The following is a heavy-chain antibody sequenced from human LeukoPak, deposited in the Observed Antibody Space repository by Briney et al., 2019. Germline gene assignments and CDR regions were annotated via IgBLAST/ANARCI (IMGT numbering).Heavy chain of an antibody. CDR3: AELGITMIGGV. D-gene: IGHD3-10*02. CDR2: ISSSGSTI. V-gene: IGHV3-48*04. CDR1: GFIFSAYG. Sequence: GETLRLSCAVSGFIFSAYGMSWVRQVPGKGLEWVSYISSSGSTIYYADSVRGRFTISRDNAKNSLYLQMNSLRAEDTAVYYCAELGITMIGGVWGKGTTVTISS. J-gene: IGHJ6*03.